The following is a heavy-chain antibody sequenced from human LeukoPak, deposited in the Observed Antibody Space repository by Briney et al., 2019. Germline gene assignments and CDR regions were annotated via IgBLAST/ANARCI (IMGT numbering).Heavy chain of an antibody. V-gene: IGHV1-58*02. D-gene: IGHD6-13*01. CDR1: GFTFSSSA. Sequence: ASVKVSCKASGFTFSSSAMQWVRQARGQRLEWIGWIVVGSGNTNYAQKFQERVTITRDMSTNTTYMELSSLRSEDTAVYYCAAAPGIAARPLGDLWGRGTLVTVSS. CDR2: IVVGSGNT. J-gene: IGHJ2*01. CDR3: AAAPGIAARPLGDL.